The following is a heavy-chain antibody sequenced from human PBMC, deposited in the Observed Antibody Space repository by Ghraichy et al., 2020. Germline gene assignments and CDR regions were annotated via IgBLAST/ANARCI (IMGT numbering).Heavy chain of an antibody. J-gene: IGHJ3*02. CDR1: GFTFSSYA. Sequence: GGSLILSCAASGFTFSSYAMSWVRQAPGKGLEWVSAIRGSGSSTYYTDSVKGRFTISRDNSKNTLYLQMNSLRAEDTAVYYCAKDRDYSDSSGYYFNAFDIWGQGTMVTVSS. V-gene: IGHV3-23*01. D-gene: IGHD3-22*01. CDR2: IRGSGSST. CDR3: AKDRDYSDSSGYYFNAFDI.